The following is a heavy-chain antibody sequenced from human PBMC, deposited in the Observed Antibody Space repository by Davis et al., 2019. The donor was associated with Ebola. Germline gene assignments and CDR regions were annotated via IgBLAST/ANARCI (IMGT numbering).Heavy chain of an antibody. D-gene: IGHD3-3*01. J-gene: IGHJ4*02. Sequence: GESLKISCAASGFTFSSYGMHWVRQAPGKGLEWVAVISYDGSNKYYADSVKGRFTISRDNSKNTLYLQMNSLRAEDTAVYYCARCNVLRFLEWLLYPIDYWGQGTLVTVSS. V-gene: IGHV3-30*03. CDR2: ISYDGSNK. CDR1: GFTFSSYG. CDR3: ARCNVLRFLEWLLYPIDY.